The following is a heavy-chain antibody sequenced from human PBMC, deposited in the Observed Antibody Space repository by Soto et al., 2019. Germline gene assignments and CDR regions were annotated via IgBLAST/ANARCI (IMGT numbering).Heavy chain of an antibody. CDR2: MNPYNGNT. Sequence: GASVKVSCKASGYTFTGYDINWVRQAPGQGLECMGWMNPYNGNTGYAQNFQGRVTMTRNTSISTAYMELSSLRSGDTAVYYCARGPGDLGYLDYWGQGALVTVSS. CDR3: ARGPGDLGYLDY. V-gene: IGHV1-8*01. CDR1: GYTFTGYD. D-gene: IGHD3-10*01. J-gene: IGHJ4*02.